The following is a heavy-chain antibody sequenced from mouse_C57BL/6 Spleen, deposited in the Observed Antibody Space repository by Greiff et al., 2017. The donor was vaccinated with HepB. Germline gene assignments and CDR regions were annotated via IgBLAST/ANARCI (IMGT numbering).Heavy chain of an antibody. Sequence: EVQLVESGAELVKPGASVKLSCTASGFNIKDYYMHWVKQRTEQGLEWIGRIDPEDGETKYAPKFQGKATITADTSSNTAYLQLSSLTSEDTAVYYCASGLVATSWYFDVWGTGTTVTVSS. D-gene: IGHD1-1*02. CDR2: IDPEDGET. J-gene: IGHJ1*03. V-gene: IGHV14-2*01. CDR1: GFNIKDYY. CDR3: ASGLVATSWYFDV.